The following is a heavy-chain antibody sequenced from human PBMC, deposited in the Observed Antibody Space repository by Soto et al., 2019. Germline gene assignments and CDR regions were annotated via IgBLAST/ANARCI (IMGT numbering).Heavy chain of an antibody. V-gene: IGHV4-34*01. CDR3: ARGRGRG. J-gene: IGHJ4*02. D-gene: IGHD3-16*01. CDR1: GGSFSGYY. Sequence: SETLSLTCAVYGGSFSGYYWSWIRQPPGKGLEWIGEINHSGSTNYNPSLKSRVTISVDTSKNQFSLKLSSVTAADTAVYYCARGRGRGWGQETLVTVSS. CDR2: INHSGST.